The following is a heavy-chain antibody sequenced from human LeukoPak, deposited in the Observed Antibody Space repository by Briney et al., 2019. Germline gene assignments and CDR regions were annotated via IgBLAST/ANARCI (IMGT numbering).Heavy chain of an antibody. CDR1: GFTFSSYS. V-gene: IGHV3-21*01. D-gene: IGHD5-24*01. CDR3: ARSKMATITADY. J-gene: IGHJ4*02. Sequence: GGSLRLSCAASGFTFSSYSMNWVRQAPGKGLEWVSSISISSYIYNADSVKGRFTISRDNAKNSLYLQMKSLRAEDTAVYYCARSKMATITADYWGQGTLVTVSS. CDR2: ISISSYI.